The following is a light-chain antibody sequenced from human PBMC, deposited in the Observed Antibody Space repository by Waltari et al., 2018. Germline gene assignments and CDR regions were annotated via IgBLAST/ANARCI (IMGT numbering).Light chain of an antibody. CDR1: SLRRSY. Sequence: SSDLTQDPSVSVALGQTVRNTCQGDSLRRSYASWYQQRPGQAPILVLYGPGNRPSGIPDRFSGSTSGNTASLTITGAQAEDEADYYCHSRETFSTRLFGGGTRLTV. CDR3: HSRETFSTRL. CDR2: GPG. J-gene: IGLJ2*01. V-gene: IGLV3-19*01.